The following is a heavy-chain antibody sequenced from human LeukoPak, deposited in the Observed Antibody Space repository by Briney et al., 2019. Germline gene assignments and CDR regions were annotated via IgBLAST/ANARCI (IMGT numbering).Heavy chain of an antibody. J-gene: IGHJ5*02. CDR1: GFTFSSYA. CDR3: AKRRYCTSTRCSAFDP. CDR2: ISDDGGSI. Sequence: PGGSLRLSCAASGFTFSSYAMNWVRQAPGKGLEWVSGISDDGGSIYYADSGKGRFTISRDNSKNTLYLQMNSLRVEDTAVYYCAKRRYCTSTRCSAFDPWGQGTLVTVSS. V-gene: IGHV3-23*01. D-gene: IGHD2-2*01.